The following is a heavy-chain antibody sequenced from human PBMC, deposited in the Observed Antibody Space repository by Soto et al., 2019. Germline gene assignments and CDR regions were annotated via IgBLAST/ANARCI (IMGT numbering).Heavy chain of an antibody. V-gene: IGHV1-18*01. CDR1: GYTFTSQG. CDR2: ISAYNGNT. Sequence: QVQLVQSGPEVKKPGASVKVSCKGSGYTFTSQGITWVRQAPGQGLEWMGWISAYNGNTNYKQNLQGRVTMTTDTSTTTAHMELRSLRSDDTAVYYCARDRGGGTFDYWGQGTLVTVSS. CDR3: ARDRGGGTFDY. D-gene: IGHD1-1*01. J-gene: IGHJ4*02.